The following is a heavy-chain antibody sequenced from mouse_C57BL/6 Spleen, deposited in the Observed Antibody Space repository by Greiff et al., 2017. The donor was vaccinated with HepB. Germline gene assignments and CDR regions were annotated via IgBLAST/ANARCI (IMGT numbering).Heavy chain of an antibody. Sequence: EVKLVESGGDLVKPGGSLKLSCAASGFTFSSYGMSWVRQTPDKRLEWVATISSGGSYTYYPDSVKGRFTISRDNAKNTLYLQMSSLKSEDTAMYYCARPVYDGYYDFDYWGQGTTLTVPS. CDR3: ARPVYDGYYDFDY. CDR2: ISSGGSYT. J-gene: IGHJ2*01. V-gene: IGHV5-6*01. D-gene: IGHD2-3*01. CDR1: GFTFSSYG.